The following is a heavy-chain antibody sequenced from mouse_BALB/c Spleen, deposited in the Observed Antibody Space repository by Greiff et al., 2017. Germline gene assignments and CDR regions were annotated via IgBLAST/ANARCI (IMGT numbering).Heavy chain of an antibody. CDR2: ISSGGST. CDR3: ARVGIITTAAGAMDY. V-gene: IGHV5-6-5*01. J-gene: IGHJ4*01. D-gene: IGHD1-2*01. CDR1: GFTFSSYA. Sequence: EVQVVESGGGLVKPGGSLKLSCAASGFTFSSYAMSWVRQTPEKRLEWVASISSGGSTYYPDSVKGRFTISRDNARNILYLQMSSLRSEDTAMYYCARVGIITTAAGAMDYWGQGTSVTVSS.